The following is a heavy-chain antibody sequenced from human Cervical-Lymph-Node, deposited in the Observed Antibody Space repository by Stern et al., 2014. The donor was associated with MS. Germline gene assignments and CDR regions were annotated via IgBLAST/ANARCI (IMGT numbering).Heavy chain of an antibody. CDR2: IYNSGGT. CDR1: GVSIRDYY. CDR3: ARHYDSTGYGRENWFDP. Sequence: AQLVESGPGLVKPSETLSLTCTVSGVSIRDYYWSWIRQPPGKGLQWIGDIYNSGGTKYNPSLKSRVTISIDTSTKEFSLKLRSVTAADTAVYYCARHYDSTGYGRENWFDPWGQGTLVTVSS. D-gene: IGHD3-22*01. J-gene: IGHJ5*02. V-gene: IGHV4-59*01.